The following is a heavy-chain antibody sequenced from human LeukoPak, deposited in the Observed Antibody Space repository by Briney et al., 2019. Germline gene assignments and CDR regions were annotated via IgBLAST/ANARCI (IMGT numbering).Heavy chain of an antibody. CDR2: ISSSSSTI. V-gene: IGHV3-48*01. D-gene: IGHD3-10*01. J-gene: IGHJ4*02. Sequence: GGSLRLSCAASGFTFSSYSMNWVRQAPGKGLEWVSYISSSSSTIYYADSVKGRFTISRDNAKNSLYLQMNSLRAEDTAVYYCARVDYYGSGSYYNQSYWGQGTLVTVSS. CDR3: ARVDYYGSGSYYNQSY. CDR1: GFTFSSYS.